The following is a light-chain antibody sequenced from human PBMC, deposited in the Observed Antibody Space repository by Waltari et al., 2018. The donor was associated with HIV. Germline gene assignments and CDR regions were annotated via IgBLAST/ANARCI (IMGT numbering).Light chain of an antibody. J-gene: IGLJ2*01. CDR3: ATWDDILNGVI. Sequence: QSVLTQPPSASGTPGQRVSISCSGRSSNIGSNKINWYQQLPGTAPKLLIHSNNQRPSGVPDRFSGSKSGTSASLAISGLQSEDEADYYCATWDDILNGVIFGGGTKLTVL. CDR1: SSNIGSNK. V-gene: IGLV1-44*01. CDR2: SNN.